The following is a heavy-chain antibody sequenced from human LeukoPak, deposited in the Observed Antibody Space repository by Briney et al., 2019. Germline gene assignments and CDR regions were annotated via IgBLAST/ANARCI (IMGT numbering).Heavy chain of an antibody. CDR1: GGSISSYY. V-gene: IGHV4-59*01. J-gene: IGHJ4*02. CDR3: AREGGNRRGCSYGWVDY. D-gene: IGHD5-18*01. CDR2: IYYSGST. Sequence: SETLSLTCTVSGGSISSYYWSWIRQPPGKGLEWIGYIYYSGSTNYNPSLKSRVTISVDTSKNQFSLKLSSVTAADTAVYYCAREGGNRRGCSYGWVDYWGQGTLVTVSS.